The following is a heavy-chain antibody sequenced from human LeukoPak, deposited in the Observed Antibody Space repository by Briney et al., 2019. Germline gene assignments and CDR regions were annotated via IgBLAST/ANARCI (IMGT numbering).Heavy chain of an antibody. V-gene: IGHV3-23*01. CDR3: AKAPIYDSSGYNLGGFDY. CDR1: GFTFSSYA. Sequence: GGSLRLSCAASGFTFSSYAMSWVRQAPGKGLEWVSAISGSGGSTYYADSVKGRFTISRDNSKNTLYLQMNSLRAEDTAVYYCAKAPIYDSSGYNLGGFDYWGQGTLVTVSS. D-gene: IGHD3-22*01. J-gene: IGHJ4*02. CDR2: ISGSGGST.